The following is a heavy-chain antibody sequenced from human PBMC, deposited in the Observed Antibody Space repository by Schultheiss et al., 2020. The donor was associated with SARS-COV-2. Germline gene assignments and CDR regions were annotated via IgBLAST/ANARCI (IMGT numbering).Heavy chain of an antibody. CDR3: AKDSEIAVAGTDEGYFDY. CDR2: IGTAGDT. CDR1: GFTFSSYD. Sequence: GESLKISCAASGFTFSSYDMHWVRQATGKGLEWVSAIGTAGDTYYQGSVKGRFTISRDNAKNSLYLQMNSLRAEDTALYYCAKDSEIAVAGTDEGYFDYWGQGTLVTVSS. V-gene: IGHV3-13*04. J-gene: IGHJ4*02. D-gene: IGHD6-19*01.